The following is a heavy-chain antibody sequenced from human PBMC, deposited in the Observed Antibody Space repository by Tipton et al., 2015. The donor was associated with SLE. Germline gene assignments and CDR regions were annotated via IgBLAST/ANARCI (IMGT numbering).Heavy chain of an antibody. V-gene: IGHV3-30*18. CDR1: GFTFSSYG. CDR3: AKDLNGSYKDLYYYMDV. D-gene: IGHD1-26*01. J-gene: IGHJ6*03. Sequence: SLRLSCAASGFTFSSYGMHWVRQAPGKGLEWVAVISYDGSNKYYADSVKGRFTISRDNSKNTLYLQMNSLRAEDTAVYYCAKDLNGSYKDLYYYMDVWGRESSVSISS. CDR2: ISYDGSNK.